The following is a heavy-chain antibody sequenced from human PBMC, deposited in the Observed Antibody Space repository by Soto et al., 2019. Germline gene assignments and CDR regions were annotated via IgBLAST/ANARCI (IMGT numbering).Heavy chain of an antibody. Sequence: GGSLRLSCAASGFTFSNAWMNWVRQAPGKGLEWVGRIKSKTDGGTTDYAAPVKGRFTISRDDSKNTLYLQMSSLKTEDTAVYYCTTDSPVVPAATKIYYYYGMDVWGPGTTVTVSS. J-gene: IGHJ6*02. D-gene: IGHD2-2*01. CDR3: TTDSPVVPAATKIYYYYGMDV. CDR2: IKSKTDGGTT. CDR1: GFTFSNAW. V-gene: IGHV3-15*07.